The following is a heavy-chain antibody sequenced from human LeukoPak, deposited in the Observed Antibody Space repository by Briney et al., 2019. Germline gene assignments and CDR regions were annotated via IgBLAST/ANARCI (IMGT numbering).Heavy chain of an antibody. V-gene: IGHV4-34*01. CDR1: GGSFSGYY. J-gene: IGHJ4*02. CDR3: ARSFLVAAPFDY. D-gene: IGHD5-12*01. CDR2: INHSGST. Sequence: SETLSLTCAVYGGSFSGYYWSWIRQPPGKGLEWIGEINHSGSTNYNPSLKSRVTISVDTSKNLFSLKLSSVTAADTAVYYCARSFLVAAPFDYWGQGTLVTVSS.